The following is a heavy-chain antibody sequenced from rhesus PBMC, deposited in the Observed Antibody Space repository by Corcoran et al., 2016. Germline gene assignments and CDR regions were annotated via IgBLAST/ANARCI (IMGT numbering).Heavy chain of an antibody. CDR3: ARTIRYSYSYWYFDL. D-gene: IGHD5-12*01. Sequence: EVQLVQSGAEVKRPGESLKISCKTSGYSFTSYWISWVRQMPGKGLEWMGAIDPSASDPRYNPSLQGQGTISAHKSISTAYLQWSRLKASDTATYYCARTIRYSYSYWYFDLWGPGTPITISS. CDR1: GYSFTSYW. CDR2: IDPSASDP. J-gene: IGHJ2*01. V-gene: IGHV5-20*01.